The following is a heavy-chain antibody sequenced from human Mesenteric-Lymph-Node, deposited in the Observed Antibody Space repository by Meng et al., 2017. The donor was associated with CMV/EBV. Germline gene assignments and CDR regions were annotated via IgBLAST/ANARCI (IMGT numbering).Heavy chain of an antibody. CDR1: GGTFSSYG. J-gene: IGHJ6*02. CDR2: INPNSGGT. V-gene: IGHV1-2*02. D-gene: IGHD6-6*01. CDR3: AREGSSSTFAMDV. Sequence: ASVKVSCKASGGTFSSYGISWVRQAPGQGPEWMGWINPNSGGTYFAESFRGRVAMTRDTSISTAYMELTRLTSDDTAVYYCAREGSSSTFAMDVWGQGTTVTVSS.